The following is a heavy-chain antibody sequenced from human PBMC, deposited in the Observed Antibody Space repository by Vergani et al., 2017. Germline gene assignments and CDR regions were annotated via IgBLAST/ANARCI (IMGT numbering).Heavy chain of an antibody. D-gene: IGHD1-26*01. J-gene: IGHJ4*02. CDR2: ISSSSSTI. CDR1: GFTFSSYS. Sequence: EVQLVESGGGLVQPGGSLRLSCAASGFTFSSYSMNWVRQAPGKGLEWVSYISSSSSTIYYADSVKGRFTISRDNAKNSLYLQMNSLRAEDTAVYYCARDSDFFSPVGATGFDYWGQGTLVTVSS. V-gene: IGHV3-48*04. CDR3: ARDSDFFSPVGATGFDY.